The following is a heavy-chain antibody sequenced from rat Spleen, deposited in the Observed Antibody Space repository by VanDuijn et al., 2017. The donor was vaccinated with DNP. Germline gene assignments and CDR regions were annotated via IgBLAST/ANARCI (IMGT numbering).Heavy chain of an antibody. CDR3: VRWNSGHFDY. D-gene: IGHD4-3*01. CDR2: ITYDGGTT. Sequence: EVQLVESGGGLVQPGRSMQLSCAASGFSFSDFDMAWVRQAPKKGLEWVATITYDGGTTYYRDSVKGRFTISSDDAKSTLYLQMNSLRSEDMATYYCVRWNSGHFDYWGQGVMVTVSS. CDR1: GFSFSDFD. V-gene: IGHV5-22*01. J-gene: IGHJ2*01.